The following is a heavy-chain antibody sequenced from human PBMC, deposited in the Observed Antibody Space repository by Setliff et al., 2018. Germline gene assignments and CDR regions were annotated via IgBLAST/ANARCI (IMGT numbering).Heavy chain of an antibody. Sequence: GESLTLSCTASGFAFGDYAMSWVRQAPGKGLEWIGLIKNKGYGETTEFAASVKGRFTISRDDSKSIAYLHMSSLKTEDTAVYYCTRDRGPYDFWGAYFVYWGQGSLVTVSS. J-gene: IGHJ4*02. CDR3: TRDRGPYDFWGAYFVY. CDR2: IKNKGYGETT. V-gene: IGHV3-49*04. CDR1: GFAFGDYA. D-gene: IGHD3-3*01.